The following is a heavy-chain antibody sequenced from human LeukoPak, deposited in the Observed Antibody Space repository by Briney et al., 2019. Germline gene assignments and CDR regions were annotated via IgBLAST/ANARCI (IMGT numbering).Heavy chain of an antibody. D-gene: IGHD6-13*01. V-gene: IGHV3-53*05. CDR2: IYSGGST. J-gene: IGHJ3*02. Sequence: PGGSLRLSCAASGFTVSSNYMSWVRQAPGKGLEWVSVIYSGGSTYCADSVKGRFTISRDNSKNTLYLQMNSLRAEDTAVYYCARGRAGYAFDIWGQGTMVTVSS. CDR1: GFTVSSNY. CDR3: ARGRAGYAFDI.